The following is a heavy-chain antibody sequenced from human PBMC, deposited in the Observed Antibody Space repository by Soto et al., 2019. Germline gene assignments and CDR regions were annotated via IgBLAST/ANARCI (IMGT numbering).Heavy chain of an antibody. D-gene: IGHD4-4*01. CDR2: ISGSGGST. CDR3: AKASTLNRYGYSWGKGYYFDL. Sequence: PGGSLRLSCAVSGFTFASYAMSWVRQAPGKGLEWVSGISGSGGSTFYADSVKGRFTISRDNSKKTVYVQMNSLRAEDTAVYYCAKASTLNRYGYSWGKGYYFDLWGQGSLVTVSA. J-gene: IGHJ4*02. CDR1: GFTFASYA. V-gene: IGHV3-23*01.